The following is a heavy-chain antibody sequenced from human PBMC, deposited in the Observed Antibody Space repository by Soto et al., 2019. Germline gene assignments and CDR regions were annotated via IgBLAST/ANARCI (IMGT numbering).Heavy chain of an antibody. D-gene: IGHD6-13*01. V-gene: IGHV4-4*02. CDR2: IYHSGST. J-gene: IGHJ6*02. CDR3: ASGKQQLVNYYYYVMDV. Sequence: PSETLSLTCAVSGGSISSSNWWSWVRQPPGKGLEWIGEIYHSGSTNYNPSLKSRVTISVDKSKNQFSLKLSSVTAADTAVYYCASGKQQLVNYYYYVMDVWGQGTTVTVSS. CDR1: GGSISSSNW.